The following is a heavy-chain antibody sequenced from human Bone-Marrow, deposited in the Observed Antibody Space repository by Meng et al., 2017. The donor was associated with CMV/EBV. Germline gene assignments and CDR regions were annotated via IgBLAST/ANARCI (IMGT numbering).Heavy chain of an antibody. D-gene: IGHD1-1*01. CDR3: AKDQTTRPVYYFDY. V-gene: IGHV3-23*01. J-gene: IGHJ4*02. CDR1: GFTFGSYA. CDR2: ISGSGGST. Sequence: GESLKISCAASGFTFGSYAMSWVRQAPGKGLEWVSAISGSGGSTYYADSVKGRFTISRDNSKNTLYLQMNSLRAEDTSVDDCAKDQTTRPVYYFDYWGQGTLVTVSS.